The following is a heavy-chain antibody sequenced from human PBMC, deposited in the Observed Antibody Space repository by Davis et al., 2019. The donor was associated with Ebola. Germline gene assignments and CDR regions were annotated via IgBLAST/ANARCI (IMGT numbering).Heavy chain of an antibody. CDR2: IYYSGST. Sequence: MPAGSLRLSCTVSGGSISSGDYYWSWIRQPPGKGLEWIGYIYYSGSTNYNPSPKSRVTISVDTSKNQFSLKLSSVTAADTAVYYCARTGYYGSGSYYYYYYGMDVWGQGTTVTVSS. D-gene: IGHD3-10*01. J-gene: IGHJ6*02. V-gene: IGHV4-61*08. CDR3: ARTGYYGSGSYYYYYYGMDV. CDR1: GGSISSGDYY.